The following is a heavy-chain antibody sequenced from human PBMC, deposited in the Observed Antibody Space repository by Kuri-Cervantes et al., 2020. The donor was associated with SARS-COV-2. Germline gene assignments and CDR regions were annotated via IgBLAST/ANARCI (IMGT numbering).Heavy chain of an antibody. CDR1: GFSLSTSGMC. D-gene: IGHD1-26*01. CDR3: ARIRSDSGNYQFDY. Sequence: SGPTLLKPTQTLTLTCTFSGFSLSTSGMCVSWIRQPPGKALEWLALTDWDDDKYYTTSLKTRITISKDTSKKQVVLTMTNMDPVDTATYYCARIRSDSGNYQFDYWGQGTLVTVSS. J-gene: IGHJ4*02. V-gene: IGHV2-70*01. CDR2: TDWDDDK.